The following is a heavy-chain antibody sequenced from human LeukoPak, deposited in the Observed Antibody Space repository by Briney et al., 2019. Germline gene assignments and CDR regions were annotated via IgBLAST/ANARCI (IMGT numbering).Heavy chain of an antibody. Sequence: PGGSLRLSCAASGFTFSSYAMHWVRQAPGKGLEWVAVISYDGSNKYYADSVKGRFTISRDNSKNTLYLQMNSLRAEDTAVYYCARGDNYYGSESYGMDVWGQGTTVTVSS. J-gene: IGHJ6*02. CDR1: GFTFSSYA. D-gene: IGHD3-10*01. CDR3: ARGDNYYGSESYGMDV. V-gene: IGHV3-30-3*01. CDR2: ISYDGSNK.